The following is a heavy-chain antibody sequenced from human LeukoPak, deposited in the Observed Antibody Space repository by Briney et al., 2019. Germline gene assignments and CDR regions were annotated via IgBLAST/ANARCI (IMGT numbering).Heavy chain of an antibody. V-gene: IGHV4-39*01. D-gene: IGHD3-3*01. CDR2: IYYSGST. CDR3: ARCLDFWSGYSMDV. J-gene: IGHJ6*03. Sequence: SETLSLTCTVPGGSISSSSYCWGWIRQPPGKGLEWIGTIYYSGSTYYNPSLKSRVTISVDTSKNQFSLKLSSVTAADTAVYYCARCLDFWSGYSMDVWGKGTTVTVSS. CDR1: GGSISSSSYC.